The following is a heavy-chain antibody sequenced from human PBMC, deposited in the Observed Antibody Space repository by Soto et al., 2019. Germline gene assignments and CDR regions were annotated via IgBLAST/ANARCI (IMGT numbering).Heavy chain of an antibody. CDR1: GGSVSSGSYY. CDR3: ARRRKDSFDT. J-gene: IGHJ5*02. V-gene: IGHV4-39*01. Sequence: SETLSLTCTVSGGSVSSGSYYWGWIRQPPGKGLEWIGSIYYSGNIFYNLSLKSRVSISLDMSKNQFSLTLSSVTAADTAMYYCARRRKDSFDTWGPGALVTVSS. CDR2: IYYSGNI.